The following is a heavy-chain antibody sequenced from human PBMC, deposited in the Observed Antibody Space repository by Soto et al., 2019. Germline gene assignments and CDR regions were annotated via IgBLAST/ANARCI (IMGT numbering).Heavy chain of an antibody. V-gene: IGHV1-18*01. CDR3: ARGESLWE. J-gene: IGHJ4*02. Sequence: QVPLVQSGTEVKKPGASVKVSCKASGYSFPSYGIIWVRQAPGQGLEWMGWISIHNRNTYYAEKFQGRVTMTADTSTTTAHLELRSLRSDDTAVYYCARGESLWEWGQGTLVTVSS. CDR1: GYSFPSYG. CDR2: ISIHNRNT. D-gene: IGHD3-16*01.